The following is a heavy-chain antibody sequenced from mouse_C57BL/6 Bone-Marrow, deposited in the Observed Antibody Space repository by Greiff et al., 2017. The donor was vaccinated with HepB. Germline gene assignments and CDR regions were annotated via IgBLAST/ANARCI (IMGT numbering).Heavy chain of an antibody. CDR1: GYTFTSYW. V-gene: IGHV1-50*01. Sequence: QVQLQQPGAELVKPGASVKLSCKASGYTFTSYWMQWVKQRPGQGLEWIGEIDPSDSYTNYNQKFKGKATLTVDTSSSTAYMQLSSLTSEDSAVYYCAGGPWDVGFAYWGQGTLVTVSA. D-gene: IGHD4-1*01. CDR3: AGGPWDVGFAY. CDR2: IDPSDSYT. J-gene: IGHJ3*01.